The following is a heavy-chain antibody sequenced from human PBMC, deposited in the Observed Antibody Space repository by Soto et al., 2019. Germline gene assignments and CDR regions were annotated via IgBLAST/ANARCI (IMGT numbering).Heavy chain of an antibody. CDR1: GFNFRGYT. D-gene: IGHD1-26*01. CDR2: IFGGGGRST. J-gene: IGHJ4*02. CDR3: AKDFTPDSRWDIDY. Sequence: EVQLLESGGDLVHPGGSLRLSCAASGFNFRGYTMSWIRQAPGKGLEWVSSIFGGGGRSTFYSASVKGRFTISRDDSQNTLFLQMSSLRGEDTAMYYCAKDFTPDSRWDIDYRGQGTLVTVSS. V-gene: IGHV3-23*01.